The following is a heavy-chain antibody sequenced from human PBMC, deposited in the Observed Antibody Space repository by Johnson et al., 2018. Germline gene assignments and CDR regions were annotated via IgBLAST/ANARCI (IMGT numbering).Heavy chain of an antibody. V-gene: IGHV3-21*01. CDR1: AFTFSTYS. CDR3: ERHSNTSRVIFWFDP. J-gene: IGHJ5*02. D-gene: IGHD4-11*01. CDR2: ISVGSDTI. Sequence: VQLVQSGGGLVKPGGSXRLSCTASAFTFSTYSMNWVRQAPGKVLEWVSSISVGSDTIKYADSVKGRFTISRDNAKNSLYLQMNSLTAEDTGVYYCERHSNTSRVIFWFDPWGQGTLVTVSS.